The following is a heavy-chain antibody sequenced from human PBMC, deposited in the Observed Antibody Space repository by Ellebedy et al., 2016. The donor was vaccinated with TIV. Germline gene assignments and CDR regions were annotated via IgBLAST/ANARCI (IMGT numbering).Heavy chain of an antibody. CDR3: ARDRGFGELFFGSDY. J-gene: IGHJ4*02. D-gene: IGHD3-10*01. Sequence: GGFLRLSCAASGVSVSSSDMGWVRQAPGKGLEWVSVSYKSGNTHNAESVKGRFTTSRDNSKNTLDLQMNSLRAEDTAVYYCARDRGFGELFFGSDYWGQGTLVTVSS. CDR1: GVSVSSSD. CDR2: SYKSGNT. V-gene: IGHV3-66*01.